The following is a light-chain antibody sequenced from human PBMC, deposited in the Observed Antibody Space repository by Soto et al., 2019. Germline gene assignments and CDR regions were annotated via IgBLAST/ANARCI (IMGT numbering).Light chain of an antibody. V-gene: IGLV2-14*01. J-gene: IGLJ1*01. CDR1: SSDVGGYNY. CDR2: EVS. Sequence: QSALTQPASVSGSPGQSITISCTGTSSDVGGYNYVSWYQQHPGKAPKLMICEVSNRPSGVSNRFSGSKSGNTASLTISGLQAEDEADYYCSSYTSSSTLVFGTGTKVTVL. CDR3: SSYTSSSTLV.